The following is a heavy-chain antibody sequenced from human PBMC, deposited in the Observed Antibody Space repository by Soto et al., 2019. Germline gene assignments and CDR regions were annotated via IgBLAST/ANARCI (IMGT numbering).Heavy chain of an antibody. J-gene: IGHJ4*02. CDR3: ARSVMPQYDIFLCDY. Sequence: PGGALRLSCAASGFTLSSYRMNWVRQAPGKGLEWVSSISSSSSYIYYADSVKGRFTISRDNAKNSLYLQMNSLRAEDTAVYYCARSVMPQYDIFLCDYWGQGTQVTVSS. CDR2: ISSSSSYI. V-gene: IGHV3-21*01. CDR1: GFTLSSYR. D-gene: IGHD3-9*01.